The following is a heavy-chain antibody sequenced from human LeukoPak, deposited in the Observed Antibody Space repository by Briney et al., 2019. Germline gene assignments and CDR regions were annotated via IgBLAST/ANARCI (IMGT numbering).Heavy chain of an antibody. CDR1: GGSISSSSYC. J-gene: IGHJ4*02. Sequence: SETLSLTCTVSGGSISSSSYCWGWIRQPPGKGLEWIGSIYYSGSTYYNPSLKSRVTISVDTSKNQFSLKLSSVTAADTAVYYCARSEVEMATIRPYYFDYWGQGTLVTVPS. CDR2: IYYSGST. V-gene: IGHV4-39*07. CDR3: ARSEVEMATIRPYYFDY. D-gene: IGHD5-24*01.